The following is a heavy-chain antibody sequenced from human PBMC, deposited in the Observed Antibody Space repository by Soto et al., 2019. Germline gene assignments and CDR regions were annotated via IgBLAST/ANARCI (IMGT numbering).Heavy chain of an antibody. CDR3: ARVKTDSENYEGDYYMDV. Sequence: QVQLVQSGAEVKKPGSSVKVSCKASGDTFSNYTISWVRQAPGQGLEWMGRIIPIFGIANYAQEFQGRVTITADKSTSTVYMELRSLRSEDTAVYYGARVKTDSENYEGDYYMDVWGKGTTVPVSS. V-gene: IGHV1-69*02. CDR2: IIPIFGIA. D-gene: IGHD3-16*01. CDR1: GDTFSNYT. J-gene: IGHJ6*03.